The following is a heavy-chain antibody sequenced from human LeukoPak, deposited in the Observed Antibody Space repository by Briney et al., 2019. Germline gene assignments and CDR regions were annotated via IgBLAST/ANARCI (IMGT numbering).Heavy chain of an antibody. Sequence: EPGGSLRLSCAASGFTFSSYAMSWVRQAPGKGLEWVSAISGSGGSTYYADSVKGRFTISRDNSKNTLYLQMNSLRAEDTAVYYCARTGYFGNWFDPWGQGTLVTVSS. J-gene: IGHJ5*02. D-gene: IGHD1-14*01. CDR3: ARTGYFGNWFDP. V-gene: IGHV3-23*01. CDR2: ISGSGGST. CDR1: GFTFSSYA.